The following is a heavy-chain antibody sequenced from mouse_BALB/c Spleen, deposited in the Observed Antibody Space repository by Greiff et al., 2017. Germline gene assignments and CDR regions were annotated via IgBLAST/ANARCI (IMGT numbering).Heavy chain of an antibody. CDR2: IDPENGDT. Sequence: EVKLQESGAELVRSGASVKLSCTASGFNIKDYYMHWVKQRPEQGLEWIGWIDPENGDTEYAPKFQGKATMTADTSSNTAYLQLSSLTSEDTAVYYCNGYYGSYAMDYWGQGTSVTVSS. J-gene: IGHJ4*01. V-gene: IGHV14-4*02. D-gene: IGHD1-2*01. CDR1: GFNIKDYY. CDR3: NGYYGSYAMDY.